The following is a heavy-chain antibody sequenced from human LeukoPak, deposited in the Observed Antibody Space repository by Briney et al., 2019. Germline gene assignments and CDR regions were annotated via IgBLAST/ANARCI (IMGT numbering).Heavy chain of an antibody. Sequence: ASAKVSCKASGYTFTGYYMHWVRQAPGQGLEWMGWINPNSGGTNYAQKFQGRVTMTRDTSISTAYMELSRLRSDDTAVYYCARDFQGYCRGGSCHWGFDPWGQGTLVTVSS. CDR3: ARDFQGYCRGGSCHWGFDP. CDR2: INPNSGGT. CDR1: GYTFTGYY. V-gene: IGHV1-2*02. J-gene: IGHJ5*02. D-gene: IGHD2-15*01.